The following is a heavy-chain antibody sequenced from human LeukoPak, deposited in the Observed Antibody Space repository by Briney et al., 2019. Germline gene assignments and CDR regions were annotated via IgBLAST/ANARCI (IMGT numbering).Heavy chain of an antibody. D-gene: IGHD6-13*01. CDR2: ISGSGGST. CDR1: GFTFSSYA. Sequence: GGSLRLSCAASGFTFSSYAMSWVRQAPGKGLEWVSAISGSGGSTYYADSVKGRFTVSRDNSKNTLYLQMNSLRAEDTAVYYCARDNIAAAGTFDYWGQGTLVTVSS. J-gene: IGHJ4*02. CDR3: ARDNIAAAGTFDY. V-gene: IGHV3-23*01.